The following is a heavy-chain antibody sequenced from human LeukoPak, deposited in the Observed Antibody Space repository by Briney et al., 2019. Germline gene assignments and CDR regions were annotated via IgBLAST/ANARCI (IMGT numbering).Heavy chain of an antibody. Sequence: SETLSLTCAVYGGSFSGYYWSWIRQPPGKGLEWIGYIYYSGSTNYNPSLKSRVTISVDTSKNQFSLKLSSVTAADTAVYYCERGDRRRGYSYGNFDYWGQGTLVTVSS. D-gene: IGHD5-18*01. V-gene: IGHV4-59*01. CDR1: GGSFSGYY. CDR3: ERGDRRRGYSYGNFDY. J-gene: IGHJ4*02. CDR2: IYYSGST.